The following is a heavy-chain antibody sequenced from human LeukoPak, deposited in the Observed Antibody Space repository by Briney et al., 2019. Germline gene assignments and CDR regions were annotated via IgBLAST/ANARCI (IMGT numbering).Heavy chain of an antibody. Sequence: SETLSLTCTVSGGSISSYYWSWIRQPPGKGLEWIGYIYYSGSTNYNPSLKSRVTISVDTSKNQFSLKLSSVTAADTAVYYCARHRSLLNWFDPWGQGTLVTVSS. CDR1: GGSISSYY. D-gene: IGHD2-8*02. CDR2: IYYSGST. J-gene: IGHJ5*02. V-gene: IGHV4-59*08. CDR3: ARHRSLLNWFDP.